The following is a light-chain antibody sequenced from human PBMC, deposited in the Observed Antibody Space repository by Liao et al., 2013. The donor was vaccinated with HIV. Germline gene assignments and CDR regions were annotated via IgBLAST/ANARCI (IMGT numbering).Light chain of an antibody. V-gene: IGLV3-21*04. Sequence: SYDLTQPPSVSVAPGKTARITCGGNNIGSKSVHWYQQKPGQAPVVVIYYDNDRPSGIPERFSGSNSGNTATLSISRVEAGDEADYYCQVWDSTSDRYVFGTGTRVTVL. J-gene: IGLJ1*01. CDR3: QVWDSTSDRYV. CDR2: YDN. CDR1: NIGSKS.